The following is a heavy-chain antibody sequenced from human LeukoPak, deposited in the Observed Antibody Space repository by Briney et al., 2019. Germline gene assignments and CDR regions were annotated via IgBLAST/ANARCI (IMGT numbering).Heavy chain of an antibody. Sequence: GGSLRLSCAASGFTFSDYYMSWICQAPGKGLEWVSYISSGSSYTNNADSVKGRFTISRDNAKNSLYLRMNSLKAEDTAVYYCARGRQPDCWGQGTLVTVSS. CDR3: ARGRQPDC. CDR2: ISSGSSYT. V-gene: IGHV3-11*05. CDR1: GFTFSDYY. D-gene: IGHD2-2*01. J-gene: IGHJ4*02.